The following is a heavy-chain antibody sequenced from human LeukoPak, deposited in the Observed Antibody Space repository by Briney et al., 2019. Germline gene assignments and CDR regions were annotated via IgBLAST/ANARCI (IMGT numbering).Heavy chain of an antibody. Sequence: PSETLSLTCTVSGGSISSSGFYWGWIRQPPGKGLEWIGSIFYSGTTYYNPSLKSRVTTSVDTSTNQFSLRLNSVTAEDTALYYCARLIHDGTSNGLYYFDSWGQGTLVTVSS. J-gene: IGHJ4*02. D-gene: IGHD4-23*01. CDR1: GGSISSSGFY. CDR2: IFYSGTT. V-gene: IGHV4-39*01. CDR3: ARLIHDGTSNGLYYFDS.